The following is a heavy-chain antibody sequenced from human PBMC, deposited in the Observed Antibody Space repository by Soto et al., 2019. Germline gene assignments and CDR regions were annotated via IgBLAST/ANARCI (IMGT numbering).Heavy chain of an antibody. J-gene: IGHJ6*02. CDR2: IYKSGST. V-gene: IGHV4-59*01. D-gene: IGHD3-10*01. CDR3: ARVRGPYYYDSGSYSGMDV. Sequence: PSETLSLTCTVSGGSISNYYWSWIRQPPGKGLEWIGHIYKSGSTYYNPSLKSRVTISVDTSKNQFSLNLSSVTAADTAVYYCARVRGPYYYDSGSYSGMDVWGQGTTVTVSS. CDR1: GGSISNYY.